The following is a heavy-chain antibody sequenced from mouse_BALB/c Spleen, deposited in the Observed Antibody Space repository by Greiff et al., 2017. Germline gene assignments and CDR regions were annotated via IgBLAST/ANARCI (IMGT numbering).Heavy chain of an antibody. D-gene: IGHD2-4*01. CDR2: IHPSDSET. CDR1: GYSFTSYW. V-gene: IGHV1-61*01. Sequence: QVQLKQPGAELVRPGASVKLSCKASGYSFTSYWMNWVKQRPGQGLEWIGMIHPSDSETRLNQKFKDKAILTVDKSSSTAYMQLSSLTSEDSAVYDCAREFDYDGGFAYWGQGTLVTVSA. J-gene: IGHJ3*01. CDR3: AREFDYDGGFAY.